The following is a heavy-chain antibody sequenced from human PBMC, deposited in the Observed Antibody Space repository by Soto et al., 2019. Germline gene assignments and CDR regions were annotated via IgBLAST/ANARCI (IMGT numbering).Heavy chain of an antibody. V-gene: IGHV2-5*01. J-gene: IGHJ4*02. CDR2: IYWNDDK. D-gene: IGHD2-15*01. Sequence: QITLKESGPTLVKPTQTLTLTCTFSGFSLSTSGVGVGWIRQPPGKALEWLALIYWNDDKRYSPSLKSRLTISKDTSKNQVLLTMTNMDPVDTATYYCAHIEAAASFDYWGQGTLVTVSS. CDR1: GFSLSTSGVG. CDR3: AHIEAAASFDY.